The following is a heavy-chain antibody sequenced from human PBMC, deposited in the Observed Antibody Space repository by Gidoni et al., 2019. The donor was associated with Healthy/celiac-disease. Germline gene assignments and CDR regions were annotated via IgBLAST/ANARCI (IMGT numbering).Heavy chain of an antibody. V-gene: IGHV3-73*01. CDR3: TRRDSSGVYYLH. D-gene: IGHD2-8*01. CDR2: IRSKANRYAT. CDR1: GFTFSGSA. J-gene: IGHJ4*02. Sequence: EVQLVESGGGLVQPGGSLKLSCAASGFTFSGSAMHWVRQASGKGLEWVGRIRSKANRYATAYAASVKGRFTISRDDSKNTAYLQMNSLKTEDTAVYYCTRRDSSGVYYLHWGQGTLVTVSS.